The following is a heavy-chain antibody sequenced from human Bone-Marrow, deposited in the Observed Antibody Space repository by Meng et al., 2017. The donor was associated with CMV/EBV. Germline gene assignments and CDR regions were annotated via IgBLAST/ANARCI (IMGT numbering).Heavy chain of an antibody. Sequence: GESLKISCAASGFTFSSYSLNWVRQAPGKGLEWVAFISYDGSNKYYADSVKGRFTISRDSSKNTLYLQMNSLRAEDTAVYYCTRDREGGASNCWGQGTLVTVSS. CDR1: GFTFSSYS. CDR2: ISYDGSNK. J-gene: IGHJ4*02. CDR3: TRDREGGASNC. V-gene: IGHV3-30*03. D-gene: IGHD3-16*01.